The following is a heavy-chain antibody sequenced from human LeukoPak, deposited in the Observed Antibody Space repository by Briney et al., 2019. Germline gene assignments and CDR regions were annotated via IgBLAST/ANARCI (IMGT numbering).Heavy chain of an antibody. CDR3: ARGGSFTIFGVGY. Sequence: PGGSLRLSCAASGFTFSSYAMHWVRQAPGKGLEWVAVISYDGSNKYYADSVKGRFTISRDNSKNTLYLQMNSLRAEDTAVYYCARGGSFTIFGVGYWGQGTLVTVSS. V-gene: IGHV3-30*04. D-gene: IGHD3-3*01. J-gene: IGHJ4*02. CDR1: GFTFSSYA. CDR2: ISYDGSNK.